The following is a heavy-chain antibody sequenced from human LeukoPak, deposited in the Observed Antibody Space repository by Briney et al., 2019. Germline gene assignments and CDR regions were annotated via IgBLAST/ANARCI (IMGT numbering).Heavy chain of an antibody. CDR2: INPNSGGT. V-gene: IGHV1-2*02. Sequence: ASVKVSCKASGYTFTSYGISWVRQAPGQGLEWMGWINPNSGGTNYAQKFQGRVTMTRDTSISTAYMELSRLRSDDTAVYYCARRFKMYYYGSGSHRPGPYYYYYMDVWGKGTTVTISS. CDR1: GYTFTSYG. D-gene: IGHD3-10*01. J-gene: IGHJ6*03. CDR3: ARRFKMYYYGSGSHRPGPYYYYYMDV.